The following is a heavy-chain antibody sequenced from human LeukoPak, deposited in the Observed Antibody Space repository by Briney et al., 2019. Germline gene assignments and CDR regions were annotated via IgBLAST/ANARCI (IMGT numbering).Heavy chain of an antibody. CDR2: IKQDGSEK. CDR3: AKWGDYDILTGYYVSDF. V-gene: IGHV3-7*03. D-gene: IGHD3-9*01. Sequence: GGSLRLSCAASGFTFSSYWVSWVRQAPGKGLEWVANIKQDGSEKYYVDSVKGRFTISRDNAKNSLYLQMNTLRAEDTAVYYCAKWGDYDILTGYYVSDFWGQGTLVTVSS. J-gene: IGHJ4*02. CDR1: GFTFSSYW.